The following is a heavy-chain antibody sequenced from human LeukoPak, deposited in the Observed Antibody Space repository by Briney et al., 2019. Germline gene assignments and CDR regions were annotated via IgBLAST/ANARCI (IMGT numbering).Heavy chain of an antibody. J-gene: IGHJ6*03. V-gene: IGHV4-39*01. Sequence: KTSETLSLTCTVSGGSISSSSYYWGWIRQPPGKGLEWIGSIYYSGSTYYNPSLKSRVTISVDTTKNQFYLKLSSVTAADTAVYYCASMYYGSRYYYYYYYMDVWGKGTTVTVSS. CDR2: IYYSGST. D-gene: IGHD3-10*01. CDR3: ASMYYGSRYYYYYYYMDV. CDR1: GGSISSSSYY.